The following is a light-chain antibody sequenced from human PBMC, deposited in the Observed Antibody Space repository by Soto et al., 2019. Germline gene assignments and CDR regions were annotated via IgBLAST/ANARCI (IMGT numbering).Light chain of an antibody. V-gene: IGLV4-69*01. CDR2: LNSDGSH. CDR1: SGHSNYA. CDR3: QTWGTGTPWV. Sequence: QTVVTQSPSASASLGASVKLTCTLSSGHSNYAIAWHQQQPEKGPRYLMKLNSDGSHSKGDGIPDRFSGSSSGAERYLTISSLRSEDEADYYCQTWGTGTPWVFGGGTKLTVL. J-gene: IGLJ3*02.